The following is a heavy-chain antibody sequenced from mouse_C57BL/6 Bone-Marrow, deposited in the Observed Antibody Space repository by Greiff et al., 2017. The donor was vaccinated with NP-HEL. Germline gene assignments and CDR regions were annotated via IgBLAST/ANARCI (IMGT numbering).Heavy chain of an antibody. Sequence: VQLVESGGGLVQPKGSLKLSCAASGFSFNTYAMNWVRQAPGKGLEWVARIRSKSNNYATYYADSVKDRFTISRDDSESMLYLQMNNLKTEDTAMYYCVRLHYYGSINWYFDVWGTGTTVTVSS. CDR1: GFSFNTYA. J-gene: IGHJ1*03. V-gene: IGHV10-1*01. CDR2: IRSKSNNYAT. CDR3: VRLHYYGSINWYFDV. D-gene: IGHD1-1*01.